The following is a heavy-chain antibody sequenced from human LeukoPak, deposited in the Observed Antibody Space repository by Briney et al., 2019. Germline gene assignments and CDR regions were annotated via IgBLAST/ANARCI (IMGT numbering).Heavy chain of an antibody. CDR3: ARDPYSSSWYEGSHWFDP. D-gene: IGHD6-13*01. V-gene: IGHV4-59*12. CDR1: GGSISSYY. Sequence: SETLSLTCTVSGGSISSYYWSWIRQPPGKGLEWIGYIYYSGSTNYNPSLKSRVTISVDKSKNQFSLKLSSVTAADTAVYYCARDPYSSSWYEGSHWFDPWGQGTLVTVSS. CDR2: IYYSGST. J-gene: IGHJ5*02.